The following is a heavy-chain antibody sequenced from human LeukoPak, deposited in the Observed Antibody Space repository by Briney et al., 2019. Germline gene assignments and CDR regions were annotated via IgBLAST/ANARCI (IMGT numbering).Heavy chain of an antibody. CDR2: TRNKANSYTT. J-gene: IGHJ6*03. CDR3: ARAQHSGRRHYYYMDV. Sequence: PGGSLRLSCAASGFTFSGHYMDWVRQAPGKGLEWVGRTRNKANSYTTEYAASVKGRFTISRDDSKDSLYLQMNSLRAEDTAVYYCARAQHSGRRHYYYMDVWGKGTTVTVSS. CDR1: GFTFSGHY. D-gene: IGHD1-14*01. V-gene: IGHV3-72*01.